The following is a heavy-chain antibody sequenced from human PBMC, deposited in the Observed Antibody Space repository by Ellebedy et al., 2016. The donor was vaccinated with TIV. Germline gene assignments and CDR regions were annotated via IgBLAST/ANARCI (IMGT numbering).Heavy chain of an antibody. J-gene: IGHJ6*02. CDR2: IYYSGST. Sequence: SETLSLTXTVSGGSISSYYWSWIRQPPGKGLEWIGYIYYSGSTNYNPSLKSRVTISVDTSKNQFSLKLSSVTAADTAVYYCARSDGYNGMDVWGQGTTVTVSS. D-gene: IGHD5-24*01. CDR3: ARSDGYNGMDV. V-gene: IGHV4-59*01. CDR1: GGSISSYY.